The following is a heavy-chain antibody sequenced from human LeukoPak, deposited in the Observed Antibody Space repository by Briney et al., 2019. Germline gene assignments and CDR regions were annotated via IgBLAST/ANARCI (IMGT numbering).Heavy chain of an antibody. J-gene: IGHJ5*02. CDR3: ARGQWLVMDWFDP. V-gene: IGHV3-64*01. CDR2: ISSNGGST. CDR1: GFTFCSYA. D-gene: IGHD6-19*01. Sequence: PGGSLRLSCAASGFTFCSYAMHWVRQAPGKGLEYVSAISSNGGSTYYANSVKGRFTISRDNSKNTLYLQMGSLRAVDMAVYYCARGQWLVMDWFDPWGQGTLVTVSS.